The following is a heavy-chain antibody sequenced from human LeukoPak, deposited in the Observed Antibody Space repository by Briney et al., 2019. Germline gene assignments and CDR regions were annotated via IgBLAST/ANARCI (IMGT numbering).Heavy chain of an antibody. Sequence: ETLSLTCTVSGGSISSGGHYWSWVRQAPGKGLEWVSVIYSDGSTYYADSVKGRFTISRDNSKNTLYLQVNSLRAEDTAVYYCARGGGAYCGGTCYRNFDYWGQGTLVAVS. J-gene: IGHJ4*02. CDR1: GGSISSGGHY. CDR3: ARGGGAYCGGTCYRNFDY. CDR2: IYSDGST. D-gene: IGHD2-21*01. V-gene: IGHV3-66*01.